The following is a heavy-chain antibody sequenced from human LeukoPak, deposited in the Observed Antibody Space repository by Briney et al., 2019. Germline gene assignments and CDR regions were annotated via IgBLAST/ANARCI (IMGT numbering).Heavy chain of an antibody. Sequence: SETLSLTCTVSGGSISSYYWSWIRQPPGKGLEWIGYIYYSGSTNYNPSLKSRVTISVDTSKNQFSLKLSSVTAADTAVYYCARDGTGGYCSSTSCYEGYYYYYMDVWGKGTTVTVSS. CDR2: IYYSGST. J-gene: IGHJ6*03. D-gene: IGHD2-2*01. CDR3: ARDGTGGYCSSTSCYEGYYYYYMDV. CDR1: GGSISSYY. V-gene: IGHV4-59*01.